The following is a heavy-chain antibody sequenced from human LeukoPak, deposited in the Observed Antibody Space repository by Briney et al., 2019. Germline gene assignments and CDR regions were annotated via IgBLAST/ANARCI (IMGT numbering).Heavy chain of an antibody. CDR3: AKGGYYFDY. J-gene: IGHJ4*02. CDR2: ISYDGSNK. V-gene: IGHV3-30-3*01. CDR1: GFTFSSYA. D-gene: IGHD3-22*01. Sequence: GGSLRLSCAASGFTFSSYAMHWVRQAPGKGLEWVAVISYDGSNKYYADSVKGRFTISRDNSKNTLYLQMNSLRAEDTAVYYCAKGGYYFDYWGQGTLVTVSS.